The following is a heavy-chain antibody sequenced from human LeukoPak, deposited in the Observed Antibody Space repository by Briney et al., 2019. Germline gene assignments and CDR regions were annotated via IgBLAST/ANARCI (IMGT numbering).Heavy chain of an antibody. CDR3: ARGVSSGSNVDPFDF. J-gene: IGHJ4*02. CDR1: GFIASSNY. Sequence: GGSLRLSCAASGFIASSNYMSWVRQAPGKGLEWVSVMYSGGATHYGNSVQGRFTISRDDSKNTLYLQMNNLRAEDTAVYYCARGVSSGSNVDPFDFWGQGTPVIVSS. D-gene: IGHD3-22*01. V-gene: IGHV3-53*01. CDR2: MYSGGAT.